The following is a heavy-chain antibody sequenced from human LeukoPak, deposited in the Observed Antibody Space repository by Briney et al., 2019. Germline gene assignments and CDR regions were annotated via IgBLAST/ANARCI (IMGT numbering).Heavy chain of an antibody. V-gene: IGHV1-69*13. CDR3: ARGAAAAVNYYYYYGMDV. D-gene: IGHD6-25*01. CDR1: GYTFTGYY. CDR2: IIPIFGTA. Sequence: SVNVSCKASGYTFTGYYMHWVRQAPGQGLEWVGGIIPIFGTANYAQKFQGRVTITADESTSTAYMELSSLRSEDTAVYYCARGAAAAVNYYYYYGMDVWGQGTTVTVSS. J-gene: IGHJ6*02.